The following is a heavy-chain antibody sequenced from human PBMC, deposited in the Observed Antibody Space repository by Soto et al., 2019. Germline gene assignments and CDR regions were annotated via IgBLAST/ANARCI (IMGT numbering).Heavy chain of an antibody. Sequence: GGSLRLSCAASGFTFSNAWMNWVRQAPGKGLEWVGRIKGKTDGGTTDYAAPVKGRFTISRDDSKNTLYLQMNSLKTEDTAVYYCTTGLVVPAAIVFTYYYYGMDVWGQGTTVTVSS. V-gene: IGHV3-15*07. J-gene: IGHJ6*02. D-gene: IGHD2-2*02. CDR3: TTGLVVPAAIVFTYYYYGMDV. CDR2: IKGKTDGGTT. CDR1: GFTFSNAW.